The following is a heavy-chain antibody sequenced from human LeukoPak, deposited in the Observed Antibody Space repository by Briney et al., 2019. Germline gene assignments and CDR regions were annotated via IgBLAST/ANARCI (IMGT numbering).Heavy chain of an antibody. V-gene: IGHV3-7*01. D-gene: IGHD2-21*01. J-gene: IGHJ3*02. CDR2: TKQDGREN. CDR3: ARDSGDVYAFDI. CDR1: AFTFSIYW. Sequence: GGSLRLSCAPAAFTFSIYWMSWVSQAPGKGLEWVANTKQDGRENYYVDSVQGRVTISRDNAKNSLYLQMNSLRAEDTAVYYCARDSGDVYAFDIWGQGTMVTVSS.